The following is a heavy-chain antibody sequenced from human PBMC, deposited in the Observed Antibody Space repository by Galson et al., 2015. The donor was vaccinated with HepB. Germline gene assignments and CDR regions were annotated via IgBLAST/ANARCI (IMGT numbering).Heavy chain of an antibody. CDR3: ARENGETNWFDP. V-gene: IGHV3-74*01. CDR1: GFTFSSYW. J-gene: IGHJ5*02. D-gene: IGHD1-1*01. CDR2: INSDGSST. Sequence: SLRLSCAASGFTFSSYWMHWVRQAPGKGLVWVSRINSDGSSTSYADSVKGRFTISRDNAKNTLYLQMNSLRAEDTAVYYCARENGETNWFDPWGQGTLVTVSS.